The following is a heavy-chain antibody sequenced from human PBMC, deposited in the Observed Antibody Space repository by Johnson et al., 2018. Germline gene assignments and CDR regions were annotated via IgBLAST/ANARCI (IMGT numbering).Heavy chain of an antibody. CDR2: IYIDGST. CDR1: GFTVSSNF. J-gene: IGHJ3*02. CDR3: ARRSPLTISWGDAFDI. D-gene: IGHD1-14*01. V-gene: IGHV3-66*02. Sequence: VQLQESGGGLVQXGGSLRLSCGASGFTVSSNFMSWVRQAPGKGLEWVSVIYIDGSTYYADPVKGRFTISRDTSKNTLYLQMKSLRPEDTAVYYCARRSPLTISWGDAFDIWGQGTMVTVSS.